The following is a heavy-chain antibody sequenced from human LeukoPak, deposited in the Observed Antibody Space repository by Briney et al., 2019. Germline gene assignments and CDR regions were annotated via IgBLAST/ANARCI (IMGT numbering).Heavy chain of an antibody. J-gene: IGHJ5*02. Sequence: GGSLRLSCASSGFTFSSYSMNWVRQAPGKGLEWVSSISSSSSYIYYADSVKGRFTISRDNAKNSLYLQMNSLRAEDTAVYYCARRYSGYSGFDPWGQGTLVTVSS. V-gene: IGHV3-21*01. CDR3: ARRYSGYSGFDP. D-gene: IGHD5-12*01. CDR1: GFTFSSYS. CDR2: ISSSSSYI.